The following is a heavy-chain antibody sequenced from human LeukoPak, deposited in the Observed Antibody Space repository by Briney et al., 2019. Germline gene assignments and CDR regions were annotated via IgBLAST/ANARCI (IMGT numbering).Heavy chain of an antibody. CDR2: INPSGGST. D-gene: IGHD3-10*01. J-gene: IGHJ6*02. CDR3: AGDRGGLMVRCYYGMDV. Sequence: ASVKVSCKASGYTFTSYYMHWVRQAPGQGLEWMGIINPSGGSTSYAQKFQGRVTMTRDTSTSTVYMELSSLRSEDTAVYYCAGDRGGLMVRCYYGMDVWGQGTTVTVSS. V-gene: IGHV1-46*01. CDR1: GYTFTSYY.